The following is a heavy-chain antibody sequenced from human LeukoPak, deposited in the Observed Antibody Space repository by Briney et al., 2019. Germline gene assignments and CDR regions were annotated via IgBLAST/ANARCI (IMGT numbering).Heavy chain of an antibody. CDR3: VAAAVAVDY. Sequence: SETLSLTCTVSGGSISSGVYYWGWIRQPPGKGLEWIGSVYYSGSTYYNPSLKSRVTISVDKSKNQFSLKLSSVIAADTAVYYCVAAAVAVDYWGQGTLVTVSS. D-gene: IGHD6-19*01. J-gene: IGHJ4*02. CDR1: GGSISSGVYY. V-gene: IGHV4-39*07. CDR2: VYYSGST.